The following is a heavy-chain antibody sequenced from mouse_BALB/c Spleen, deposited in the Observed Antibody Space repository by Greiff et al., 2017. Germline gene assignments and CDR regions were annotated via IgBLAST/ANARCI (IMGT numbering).Heavy chain of an antibody. J-gene: IGHJ4*01. CDR1: GFSLTSYG. CDR3: ARDYSNSLLRLYYAMDY. CDR2: IWAGGST. Sequence: VQLQESGPGLVAPSQSLSITCTVSGFSLTSYGVHWVRQPPGKGLEWLGVIWAGGSTNYNSALMSRLSISKDNSKSQVFLKMNSLQTDDTAMYYCARDYSNSLLRLYYAMDYWGQGTSVTVSS. V-gene: IGHV2-9*02. D-gene: IGHD1-2*01.